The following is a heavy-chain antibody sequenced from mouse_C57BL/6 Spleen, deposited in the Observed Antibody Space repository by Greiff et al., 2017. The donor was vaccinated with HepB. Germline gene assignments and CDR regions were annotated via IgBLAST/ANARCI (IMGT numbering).Heavy chain of an antibody. CDR1: GFTFSSYA. D-gene: IGHD1-1*01. Sequence: EVQVVESGGGLVKPGGSLKLSCAASGFTFSSYAMSWVRQTPEKRLEWVATISDGGSYTYYPDNVKGRFTISRDNAKNNLYLQMSHLKSEDTAMYYCARASYYGSSYLDYWGQGTTLTVSS. CDR3: ARASYYGSSYLDY. V-gene: IGHV5-4*01. J-gene: IGHJ2*01. CDR2: ISDGGSYT.